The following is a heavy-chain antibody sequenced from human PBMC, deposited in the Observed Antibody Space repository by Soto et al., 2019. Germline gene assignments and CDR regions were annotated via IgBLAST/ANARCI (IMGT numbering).Heavy chain of an antibody. CDR2: IYSGGST. D-gene: IGHD3-22*01. CDR1: GFTVSSNY. Sequence: PGGSLRLSCAASGFTVSSNYMSWVRQAPGKGLEWVSVIYSGGSTYYADSVKGRFTISRHNSKNTLYLQMNSLRAEDTAVYYCTASRITMIVVEASLDYWGQGTLVTVSS. V-gene: IGHV3-53*04. CDR3: TASRITMIVVEASLDY. J-gene: IGHJ4*02.